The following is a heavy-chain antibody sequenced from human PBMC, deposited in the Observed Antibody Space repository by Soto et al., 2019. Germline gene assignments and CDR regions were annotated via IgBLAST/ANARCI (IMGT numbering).Heavy chain of an antibody. CDR1: GGSISSSSYY. V-gene: IGHV4-39*01. CDR2: IYYSGST. J-gene: IGHJ5*02. D-gene: IGHD2-15*01. Sequence: SETLSLTCTVSGGSISSSSYYWGWIRQPPGKGLEWIGSIYYSGSTYYNPSLKSRVTISVDTSKNQFSLKLSSVTAADTAVYYCARCGGYCSGGSCQWARFDPWGQGXLVTVYS. CDR3: ARCGGYCSGGSCQWARFDP.